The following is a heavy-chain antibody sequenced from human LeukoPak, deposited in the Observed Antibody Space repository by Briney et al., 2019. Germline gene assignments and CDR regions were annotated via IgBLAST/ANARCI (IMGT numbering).Heavy chain of an antibody. CDR1: GFTFSTFA. CDR2: INHSGST. D-gene: IGHD2-15*01. CDR3: ARGSARKDIVVVVAANPNWFDP. V-gene: IGHV4-34*01. J-gene: IGHJ5*02. Sequence: GSLRLSCAASGFTFSTFAMIWVRQPPGKGLEWIGEINHSGSTNYNPSLKSRVTISVDTSKNQFSLKLSSVTAADTAVYYCARGSARKDIVVVVAANPNWFDPWGQGTLVTVSS.